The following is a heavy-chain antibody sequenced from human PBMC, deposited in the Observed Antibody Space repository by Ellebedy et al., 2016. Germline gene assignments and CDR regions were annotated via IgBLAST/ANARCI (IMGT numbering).Heavy chain of an antibody. Sequence: GESLKISCAASGFTFNTYWIDLVRQAPGKGLVWVSRITADGSDTAYADSVRGRFTISRDNAKNTLYLQMNSLRPEDTAVYYCARDRGSGTPFDYWGQGTLVTVSS. V-gene: IGHV3-74*01. CDR3: ARDRGSGTPFDY. CDR1: GFTFNTYW. CDR2: ITADGSDT. D-gene: IGHD3-10*01. J-gene: IGHJ4*02.